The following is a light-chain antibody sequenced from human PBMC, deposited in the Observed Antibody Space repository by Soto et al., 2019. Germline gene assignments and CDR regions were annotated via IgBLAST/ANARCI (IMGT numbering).Light chain of an antibody. V-gene: IGLV2-14*01. CDR1: SNDVGGYNY. J-gene: IGLJ2*01. Sequence: QSALTQPASVSGSPGQSITISCTGTSNDVGGYNYVSWYQHYPGKAPKLIISEVSHRPSGVSNRLSGSKSGNTASLTISGLQAEDEADYYCSSYRRASTLYVIFGGGTKLTVL. CDR2: EVS. CDR3: SSYRRASTLYVI.